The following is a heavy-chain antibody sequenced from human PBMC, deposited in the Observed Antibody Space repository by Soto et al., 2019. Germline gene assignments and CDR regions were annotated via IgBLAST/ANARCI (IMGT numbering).Heavy chain of an antibody. D-gene: IGHD3-10*01. CDR3: AKEGLLWFGERYYFYGMDV. CDR1: GFTFNSYG. Sequence: QVQLVESGGGVVQPGRSLRLSCAASGFTFNSYGMHWVRQAPGKGLEWVAVISYDGSNKYYADSVKGRFTISRDNSKNTLYLKMSSLRAEDTAMYYCAKEGLLWFGERYYFYGMDVWGQGTTVTVSS. J-gene: IGHJ6*02. V-gene: IGHV3-30*18. CDR2: ISYDGSNK.